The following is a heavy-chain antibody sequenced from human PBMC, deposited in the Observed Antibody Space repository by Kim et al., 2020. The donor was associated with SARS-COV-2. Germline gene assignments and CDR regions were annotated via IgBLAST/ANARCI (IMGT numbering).Heavy chain of an antibody. CDR2: IYYSGST. CDR3: ARQNNFGDSGPSPMDWFDP. Sequence: SETLSLTCTVSGGSISSSSYYWGWIRQPPGKGLEWIGSIYYSGSTYYNPSLKSRVTISVDTSKNQFSLKLSSVTAADTAVYYCARQNNFGDSGPSPMDWFDPWGQGTLVTVSS. CDR1: GGSISSSSYY. J-gene: IGHJ5*02. V-gene: IGHV4-39*01. D-gene: IGHD4-17*01.